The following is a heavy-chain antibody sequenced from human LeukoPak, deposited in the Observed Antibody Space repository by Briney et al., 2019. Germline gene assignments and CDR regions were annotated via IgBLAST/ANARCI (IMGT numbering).Heavy chain of an antibody. J-gene: IGHJ6*03. V-gene: IGHV1-46*01. CDR2: INPSGGST. CDR1: GYSFSSNY. CDR3: AREAARPNKYYYYYYMDV. D-gene: IGHD6-6*01. Sequence: ASVKVSCKTSGYSFSSNYMHWVRQAPGQGLEWIGIINPSGGSTSYAQTFQGRVTMTRDMSTSTVYLELSSLRSEDTAVYYCAREAARPNKYYYYYYMDVWGKGTTVTVSS.